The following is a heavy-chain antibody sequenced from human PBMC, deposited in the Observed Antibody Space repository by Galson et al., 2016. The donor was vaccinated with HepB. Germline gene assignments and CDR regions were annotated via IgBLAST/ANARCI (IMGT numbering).Heavy chain of an antibody. CDR1: RYTFTGYY. D-gene: IGHD2-15*01. CDR2: INPNSGVT. CDR3: AIANDYCSGGNCYFDY. J-gene: IGHJ4*02. Sequence: SVKVSCKASRYTFTGYYMHWVRQAPGQGLEWMGWINPNSGVTNYAQKFQGRVTMTGDTSISTAYMELTSLTSDDTAVYYCAIANDYCSGGNCYFDYWGQGTRVTVSS. V-gene: IGHV1-2*02.